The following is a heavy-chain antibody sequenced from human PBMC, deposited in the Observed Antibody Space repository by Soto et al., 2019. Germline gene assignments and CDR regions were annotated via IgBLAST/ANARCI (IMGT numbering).Heavy chain of an antibody. V-gene: IGHV1-18*01. J-gene: IGHJ4*02. CDR3: ARVLTPGVVDH. D-gene: IGHD3-22*01. Sequence: QVQVVQSGAEVKKPGASVKVSCKASGYTFTSYGISWVRQAPGQGLEWMGWISAYNGNTKYAQKLQGRVTMTTDTSPSIGYMELRSLGSGDTAVYYCARVLTPGVVDHWGQGTLVTVSS. CDR2: ISAYNGNT. CDR1: GYTFTSYG.